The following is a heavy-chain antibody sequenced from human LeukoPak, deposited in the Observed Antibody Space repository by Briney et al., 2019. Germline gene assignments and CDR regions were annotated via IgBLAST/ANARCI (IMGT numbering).Heavy chain of an antibody. V-gene: IGHV4-59*08. CDR2: IYYSGST. J-gene: IGHJ6*02. D-gene: IGHD5-18*01. Sequence: PSETLSLTCTVSGGSIRNYYWSWIRQPPGKGLEWIGYIYYSGSTYYNPSLKSRVTISVDTSKNQFSLKLSSVTAADTAVYYCARVWIQLWCMDVWGQGTTVTVSS. CDR1: GGSIRNYY. CDR3: ARVWIQLWCMDV.